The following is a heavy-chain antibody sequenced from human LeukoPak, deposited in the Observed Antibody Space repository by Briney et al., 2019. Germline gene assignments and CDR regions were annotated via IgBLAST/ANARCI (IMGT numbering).Heavy chain of an antibody. J-gene: IGHJ3*02. Sequence: GGSLRLSCAASGFTFSSYSMNWVRQAPGKGLEWVPSINSSSSYIYYADSVKGRFTISRDNAKNSLYLQMNSLRAEDTAVYYCARAAGYGGNSFSAAFDIWGQGTMVTVSS. D-gene: IGHD4-23*01. CDR1: GFTFSSYS. CDR3: ARAAGYGGNSFSAAFDI. CDR2: INSSSSYI. V-gene: IGHV3-21*01.